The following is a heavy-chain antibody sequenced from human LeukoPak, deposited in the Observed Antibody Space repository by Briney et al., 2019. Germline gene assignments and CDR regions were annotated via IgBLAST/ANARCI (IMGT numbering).Heavy chain of an antibody. CDR1: GFTFTNYA. V-gene: IGHV3-23*01. Sequence: TGGSLRLSCAASGFTFTNYAVSWVRQAPGKGLEWVSGISSGGGSTYYADSVKGRFTISRDNSKNTLYLQMNSLRAEDTAVYYCAKGPAAIGYFQDWGQGTLVTVFS. D-gene: IGHD2-2*01. J-gene: IGHJ1*01. CDR2: ISSGGGST. CDR3: AKGPAAIGYFQD.